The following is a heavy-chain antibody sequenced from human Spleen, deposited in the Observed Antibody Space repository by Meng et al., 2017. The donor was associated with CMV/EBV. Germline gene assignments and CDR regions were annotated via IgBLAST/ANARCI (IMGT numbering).Heavy chain of an antibody. CDR1: GDTFSSHY. J-gene: IGHJ4*02. D-gene: IGHD5-12*01. CDR2: INPFDSST. Sequence: QVQLVQSGAGVRQRGASIKLACKASGDTFSSHYIHWVRQARGQGLEWMGLINPFDSSTDYGRRFRGRVTVTRDTSTSTVYMALSSLRSEDTAIFYCVREGSGYKYFDYWGQGTLVTVSS. V-gene: IGHV1-46*01. CDR3: VREGSGYKYFDY.